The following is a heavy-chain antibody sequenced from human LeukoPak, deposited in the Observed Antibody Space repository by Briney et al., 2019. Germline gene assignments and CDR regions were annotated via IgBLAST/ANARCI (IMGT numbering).Heavy chain of an antibody. CDR3: ARDSEYSGYDYARYFDY. D-gene: IGHD5-12*01. J-gene: IGHJ4*02. V-gene: IGHV4-31*03. Sequence: SETLSLTCTVSGGSISSGGYYWSWIRQHPGKGLEWIGYIYYSGSTYYNPSLKSRVTISVDTSKNQFSLKLSSVTAADTAVYYCARDSEYSGYDYARYFDYWGQGTLVTVSS. CDR2: IYYSGST. CDR1: GGSISSGGYY.